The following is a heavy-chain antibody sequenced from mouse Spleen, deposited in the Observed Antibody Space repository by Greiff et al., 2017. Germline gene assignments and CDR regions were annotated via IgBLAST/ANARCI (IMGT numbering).Heavy chain of an antibody. D-gene: IGHD3-2*01. Sequence: VQLQQSGPELVKPGASVKISCKASGYSFTGYYMNWVKQSPEKSLEWIGEINPSTGGTTYNQKFKAKATLTVDKSSSTAYMQLKSLTSEDSAVYYCARGDSSGPYYYAMDYWGQGTSVTVSS. V-gene: IGHV1-42*01. CDR2: INPSTGGT. CDR1: GYSFTGYY. J-gene: IGHJ4*01. CDR3: ARGDSSGPYYYAMDY.